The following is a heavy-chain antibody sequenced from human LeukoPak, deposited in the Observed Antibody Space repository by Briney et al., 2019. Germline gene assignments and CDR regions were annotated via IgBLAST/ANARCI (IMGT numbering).Heavy chain of an antibody. CDR1: GYSISSGYY. J-gene: IGHJ4*02. Sequence: SETLSLTCTVSGYSISSGYYWSWIRQPPGKGLEWIGSGHHSGSTYYNVSLKSRVTISLDTSKNQVSLKLRSVTVADTAVYYCASGSPAADYWGQGTLVTVSS. CDR3: ASGSPAADY. V-gene: IGHV4-38-2*02. CDR2: GHHSGST. D-gene: IGHD6-25*01.